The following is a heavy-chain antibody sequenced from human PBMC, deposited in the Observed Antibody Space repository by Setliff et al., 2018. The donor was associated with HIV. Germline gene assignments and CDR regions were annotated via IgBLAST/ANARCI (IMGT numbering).Heavy chain of an antibody. V-gene: IGHV1-18*01. D-gene: IGHD4-17*01. CDR3: AKAVPDYGDYYFDY. CDR2: ISVYNGNT. CDR1: GDTFRSYG. J-gene: IGHJ4*02. Sequence: ASVKVSCKTSGDTFRSYGISWVRQAPGQGLEWMGWISVYNGNTNYAQNLQGRVTMTTDRSTTTAYMELRSLRSEDTAMYYCAKAVPDYGDYYFDYWGQGTLVTVSS.